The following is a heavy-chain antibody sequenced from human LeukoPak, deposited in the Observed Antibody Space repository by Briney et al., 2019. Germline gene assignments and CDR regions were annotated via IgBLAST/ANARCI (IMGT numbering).Heavy chain of an antibody. CDR2: INPNNGDT. Sequence: GASVKVSCKASGYTFTAQNMHLVRQAPGQGLESIGWINPNNGDTKYAQSFLGRVTMTRDTSTTTAYMELSSLRSDDTAVYFCASYPRSISTPPFDYWGQGTLVTVSS. V-gene: IGHV1-2*02. J-gene: IGHJ4*02. CDR1: GYTFTAQN. D-gene: IGHD3-3*02. CDR3: ASYPRSISTPPFDY.